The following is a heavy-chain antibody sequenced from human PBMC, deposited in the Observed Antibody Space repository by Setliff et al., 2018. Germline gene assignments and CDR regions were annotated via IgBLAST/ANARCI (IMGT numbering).Heavy chain of an antibody. CDR3: ASLYYDSSGYEYFQH. Sequence: GGSLRLSCAASGFTFDDYAMHWVRQVPGKGLEWVSGISWNSGSVVYADSVKGRFTISRDNATNTLHLQMNSLRAEDTAVYYCASLYYDSSGYEYFQHWGQGTLVTVSS. V-gene: IGHV3-9*01. CDR1: GFTFDDYA. D-gene: IGHD3-22*01. CDR2: ISWNSGSV. J-gene: IGHJ1*01.